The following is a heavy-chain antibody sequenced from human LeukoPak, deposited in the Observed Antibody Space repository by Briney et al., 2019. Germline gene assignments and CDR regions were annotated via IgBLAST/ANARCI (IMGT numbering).Heavy chain of an antibody. Sequence: PSETLSLTCAVYGESFSGYYWNWIRQSPGKGLEWIGEINHSGITNYNPSLKSRVTISVDASKNQFSLKLSSVTAADTAVYYCARVNYGYRRFDYWGQGTLVTVSS. CDR3: ARVNYGYRRFDY. J-gene: IGHJ4*02. CDR2: INHSGIT. CDR1: GESFSGYY. D-gene: IGHD5-24*01. V-gene: IGHV4-34*01.